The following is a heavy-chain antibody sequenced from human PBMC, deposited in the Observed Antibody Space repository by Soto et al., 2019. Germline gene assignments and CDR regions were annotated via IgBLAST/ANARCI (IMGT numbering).Heavy chain of an antibody. CDR2: IKQDGSEK. V-gene: IGHV3-7*01. J-gene: IGHJ6*02. Sequence: GGSLRLSCAASGFTFSSYLMSWVRQAPGKGLEWVANIKQDGSEKYYVDSVKGRFTISRDNAKNSLYLQMNSLRAEDTAVYYCARVGTYYYGSGREGYGMDVWGQGTTVTVSS. CDR1: GFTFSSYL. D-gene: IGHD3-10*01. CDR3: ARVGTYYYGSGREGYGMDV.